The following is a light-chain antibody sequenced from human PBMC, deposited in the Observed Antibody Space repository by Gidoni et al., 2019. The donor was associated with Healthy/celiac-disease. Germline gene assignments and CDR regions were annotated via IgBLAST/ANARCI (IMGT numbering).Light chain of an antibody. CDR2: AAS. V-gene: IGKV1-39*01. CDR1: QSISSY. CDR3: QQSYRRWT. Sequence: DIQMTQSPSSLSASVGDRVTITCRASQSISSYLNWYQQKPGKDPKLLIYAASSLQSGVPSRFSGSGSGTDFTLTISSLQPEAFATYYCQQSYRRWTFGQGTKVEIK. J-gene: IGKJ1*01.